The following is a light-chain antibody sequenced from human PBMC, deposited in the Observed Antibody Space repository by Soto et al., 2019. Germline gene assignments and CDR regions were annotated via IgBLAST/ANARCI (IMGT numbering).Light chain of an antibody. CDR1: QSVSSSY. Sequence: EIVLTQSPGTLSLSPGKRATLSCRASQSVSSSYLAWYQQKPGQTPRLLIHGVSSRATGIPDRFTGSGSGTDFTLTISRLEPEEFAVYYCHQYGKSPWTFGQGTKVEIK. CDR2: GVS. J-gene: IGKJ1*01. CDR3: HQYGKSPWT. V-gene: IGKV3-20*01.